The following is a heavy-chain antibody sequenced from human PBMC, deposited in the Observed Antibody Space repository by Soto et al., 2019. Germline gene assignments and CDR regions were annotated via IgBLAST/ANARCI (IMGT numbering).Heavy chain of an antibody. J-gene: IGHJ6*02. CDR2: ISGVGYTT. CDR3: ATRGDDVVVVPAAMGYYFYAMDV. CDR1: GFTFNSRC. D-gene: IGHD2-2*01. V-gene: IGHV3-23*01. Sequence: GGSLRLSCVASGFTFNSRCMSWVRQAPGKGLEWVSSISGVGYTTYYAVSMEGRFTISRDNSKNTLYLQMNSLRADDTAVYYCATRGDDVVVVPAAMGYYFYAMDVWGLGTTVTVPS.